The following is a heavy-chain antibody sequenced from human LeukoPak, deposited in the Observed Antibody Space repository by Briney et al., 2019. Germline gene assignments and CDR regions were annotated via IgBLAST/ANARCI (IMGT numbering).Heavy chain of an antibody. CDR3: ASSPYYYGSGSYPYYYYYYGMDV. D-gene: IGHD3-10*01. V-gene: IGHV4-59*08. Sequence: PSETLSLTCTVSGGSISSYYWSWIRQPPGKGLEWIGYIYYSGSTNYNPSLKSRVTISVDTSKNQFSLKLSSVTAADTAVYYCASSPYYYGSGSYPYYYYYYGMDVWGQGTTVTVSS. CDR1: GGSISSYY. J-gene: IGHJ6*02. CDR2: IYYSGST.